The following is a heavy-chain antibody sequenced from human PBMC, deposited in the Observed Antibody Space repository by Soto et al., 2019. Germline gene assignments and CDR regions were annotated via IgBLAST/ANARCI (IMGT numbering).Heavy chain of an antibody. V-gene: IGHV3-23*01. D-gene: IGHD3-3*01. CDR1: GSTFRSYA. J-gene: IGHJ3*02. CDR3: AKEGLFGVVTIDAFDI. Sequence: GGSLRLSCGASGSTFRSYAMGWVRQAPGKGLEWVSSISGSGGSTYYADSVKGRFTLSRDNSKNTLYQQMNSLRAEDTAVYYCAKEGLFGVVTIDAFDIWGQGTMVTVSS. CDR2: ISGSGGST.